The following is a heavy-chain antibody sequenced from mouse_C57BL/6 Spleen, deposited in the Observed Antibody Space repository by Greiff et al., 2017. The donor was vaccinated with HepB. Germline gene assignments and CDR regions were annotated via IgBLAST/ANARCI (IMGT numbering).Heavy chain of an antibody. CDR1: GYTFTDYE. J-gene: IGHJ3*01. V-gene: IGHV1-15*01. Sequence: VQLQQSGAELVRPGASVTLSCKASGYTFTDYEMHWVKQTPVHGLEWIGAIDPETGGTAYNQKFKGKTILTAGKSSSTAYMELRSLTSEDSAVYYCTRGYYGSRGFAYWGQGTLVTVSA. CDR3: TRGYYGSRGFAY. CDR2: IDPETGGT. D-gene: IGHD1-1*01.